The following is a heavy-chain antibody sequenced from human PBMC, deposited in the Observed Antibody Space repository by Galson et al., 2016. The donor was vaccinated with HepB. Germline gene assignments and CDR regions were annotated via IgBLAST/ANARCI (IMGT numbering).Heavy chain of an antibody. Sequence: SLRLSCAASGFTFSDFLMNWVRQAPGKGLEWVSSISGHSTYTYYPDSLKGRLTISRDNAKNSVYLQMNSLRDEDTAMYYCARVNRYCTGDNCYQDAFDIWGQGTMVTVPS. V-gene: IGHV3-21*06. CDR1: GFTFSDFL. J-gene: IGHJ3*02. CDR2: ISGHSTYT. D-gene: IGHD2-15*01. CDR3: ARVNRYCTGDNCYQDAFDI.